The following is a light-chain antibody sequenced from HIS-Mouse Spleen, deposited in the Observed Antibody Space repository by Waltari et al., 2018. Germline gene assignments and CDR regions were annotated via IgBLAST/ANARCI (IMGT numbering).Light chain of an antibody. Sequence: QSVLTQPPSASGTPGPRVTISCSGSSSNIASNYVYWYQQLPGTAPKLLIDRTNQRPSGVPGRFAGSKSGTSASLAISGLRSEDEADYYCAAWDDSLSGPRVFGGGTKLTVL. V-gene: IGLV1-47*01. CDR1: SSNIASNY. CDR3: AAWDDSLSGPRV. CDR2: RTN. J-gene: IGLJ2*01.